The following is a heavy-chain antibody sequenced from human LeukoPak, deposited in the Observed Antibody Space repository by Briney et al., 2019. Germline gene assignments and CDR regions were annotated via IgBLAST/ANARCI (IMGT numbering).Heavy chain of an antibody. CDR2: ITDSGAYT. J-gene: IGHJ6*02. CDR1: GFTFSSYS. CDR3: AKALTYYDILTGPAKDIYYYYGMDV. D-gene: IGHD3-9*01. Sequence: GGSLRLSCATSGFTFSSYSMGWVRQAPGKGLEWVSAITDSGAYTDYAESVQGRFTISRDNSKNTLYLQMNSLRAEDTAVYYCAKALTYYDILTGPAKDIYYYYGMDVWGQGTTVTVSS. V-gene: IGHV3-23*01.